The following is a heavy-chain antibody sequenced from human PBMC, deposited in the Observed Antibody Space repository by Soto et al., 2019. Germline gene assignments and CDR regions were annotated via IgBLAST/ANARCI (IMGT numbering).Heavy chain of an antibody. CDR2: ISGSGGST. CDR1: GFTFSSYA. J-gene: IGHJ1*01. V-gene: IGHV3-23*01. CDR3: AKVLYSGGGPDNAEYFQH. D-gene: IGHD6-13*01. Sequence: GGSLRLSCAASGFTFSSYAMSWVRQAPGKGLEWVSAISGSGGSTYYADSVKGRFTISRDNSKNTLYLQMNSLRAEDTAVDYGAKVLYSGGGPDNAEYFQHWGQGTLLTVSS.